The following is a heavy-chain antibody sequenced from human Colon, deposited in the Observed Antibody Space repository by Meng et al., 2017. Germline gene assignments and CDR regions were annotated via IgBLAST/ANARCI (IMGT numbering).Heavy chain of an antibody. CDR2: INSNGDST. CDR1: GFTFSNYA. J-gene: IGHJ4*02. V-gene: IGHV3-23*01. D-gene: IGHD6-19*01. CDR3: VKGGWCDD. Sequence: GESLKISCAASGFTFSNYAMNWVRQAPGKGLEWVSYINSNGDSTYYADSVKGRFTISRDNSRNTLYLQMNSLRVEDTAVYYCVKGGWCDDWGQGKLVTVSS.